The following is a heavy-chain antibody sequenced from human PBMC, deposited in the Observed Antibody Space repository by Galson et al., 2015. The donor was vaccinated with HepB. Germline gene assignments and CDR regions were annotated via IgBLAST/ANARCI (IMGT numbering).Heavy chain of an antibody. V-gene: IGHV3-30*04. CDR2: ISYNGSNQ. J-gene: IGHJ4*02. CDR3: AREGGGDTGTNFDY. Sequence: SLRLSCAASGFTFSNYAMHWVRQAPGKGLEWVAVISYNGSNQYYADSVKGRFTISRDNSKNTLYLQMNSLRAEDTAVYYCAREGGGDTGTNFDYWGQGTLVTVSS. D-gene: IGHD1-14*01. CDR1: GFTFSNYA.